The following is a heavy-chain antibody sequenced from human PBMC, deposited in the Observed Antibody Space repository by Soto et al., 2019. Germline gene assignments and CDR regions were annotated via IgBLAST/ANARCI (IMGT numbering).Heavy chain of an antibody. CDR1: GFTFSSHS. CDR3: AREWSTAGDLDY. D-gene: IGHD3-16*01. V-gene: IGHV3-30-3*01. J-gene: IGHJ4*02. Sequence: QVQLVESGGGVVQPGRSLRLSCSASGFTFSSHSIQWVRQAPGKGLEWVAVISYDGGIKYYADSVKGRFTISRDNSKNTSYRPMNSLRAEDTAVFYCAREWSTAGDLDYWGQVTLVIVSS. CDR2: ISYDGGIK.